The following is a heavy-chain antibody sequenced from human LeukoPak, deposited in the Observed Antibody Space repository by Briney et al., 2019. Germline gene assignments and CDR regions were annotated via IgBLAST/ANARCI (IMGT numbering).Heavy chain of an antibody. D-gene: IGHD2-15*01. Sequence: PGGSLRLSCAASGFTFSSYVISWVRQAPGQGLEWMGGLIPMFGTAKYAQKFQGRITIITDESTTTGYMELSSLRSEDTAVYYCAGLGYCSGGTCWKNWFDPWGQGTLVTVSS. J-gene: IGHJ5*02. V-gene: IGHV1-69*05. CDR1: GFTFSSYV. CDR2: LIPMFGTA. CDR3: AGLGYCSGGTCWKNWFDP.